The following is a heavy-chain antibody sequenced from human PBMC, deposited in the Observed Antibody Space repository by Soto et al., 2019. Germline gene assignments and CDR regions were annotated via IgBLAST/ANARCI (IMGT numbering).Heavy chain of an antibody. J-gene: IGHJ4*02. Sequence: QVQLQESGPGLVKPSETLSLTCTVSGGSISSYYWSWIRQPPGKGLEWIGYIYYSGSTNYNPSLKSRVTISVDTSKNQFSLKLSSVTAADTAVYYCARGFPGPFDYWGQGTLVTVSS. V-gene: IGHV4-59*01. CDR2: IYYSGST. D-gene: IGHD3-10*01. CDR1: GGSISSYY. CDR3: ARGFPGPFDY.